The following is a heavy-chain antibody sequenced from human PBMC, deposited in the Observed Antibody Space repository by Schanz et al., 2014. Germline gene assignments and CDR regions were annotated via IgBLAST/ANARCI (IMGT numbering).Heavy chain of an antibody. J-gene: IGHJ2*01. Sequence: QVQLVQSGADVKKPGASVKVSCKASGNTLSAYYIHWIRQAPGQGLEWMGWIDPNSGGTNYAQKFQGRVTMTSDTSITTVYMELSSLTSDDTAVYFCARDVGRPGHFWYFDLWGRGTLVTVSS. D-gene: IGHD1-1*01. V-gene: IGHV1-2*02. CDR3: ARDVGRPGHFWYFDL. CDR1: GNTLSAYY. CDR2: IDPNSGGT.